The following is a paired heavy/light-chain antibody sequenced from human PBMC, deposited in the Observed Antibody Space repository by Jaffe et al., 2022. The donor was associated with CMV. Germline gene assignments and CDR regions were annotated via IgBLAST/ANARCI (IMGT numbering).Light chain of an antibody. J-gene: IGKJ1*01. CDR2: WAS. V-gene: IGKV4-1*01. Sequence: DIVMTQSPDSLAVSLGERATINCKSSQSVLRSSNNKNYLAWYQQKPGQPPKLLIYWASTRESGVPDRFSGSGSGTDFTLTISSLQAEDVAVYHCQQYYTTPPAFGQGTKVEIK. CDR3: QQYYTTPPA. CDR1: QSVLRSSNNKNY.
Heavy chain of an antibody. Sequence: QVQLQESGPGLVKPSGTLSLTCAVSGASITSSDWWNWVRQPPGKGLEWIGEIYHGGRANYNPSLKSRVTLSVDESNNQFSLKLSSVTAADTALYYCARGRLVDRSTLLFDYWGQGSLVTVSS. CDR1: GASITSSDW. V-gene: IGHV4-4*02. D-gene: IGHD6-13*01. J-gene: IGHJ4*02. CDR3: ARGRLVDRSTLLFDY. CDR2: IYHGGRA.